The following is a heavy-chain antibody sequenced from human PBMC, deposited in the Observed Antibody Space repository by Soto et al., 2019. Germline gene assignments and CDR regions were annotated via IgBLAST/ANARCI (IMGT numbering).Heavy chain of an antibody. CDR2: SNAGNGNT. D-gene: IGHD6-6*01. CDR1: GYTFTSYA. Sequence: QVQLVQSGAEVKKPGASVKVSCKASGYTFTSYAMHWVRQAPGPRLEWMGWSNAGNGNTKYSQKFQGRVTITRDTSASTAYMELSSLRSEDTAVYYCARPVGGIAARPDFDYWGQGTLVTVSS. CDR3: ARPVGGIAARPDFDY. J-gene: IGHJ4*02. V-gene: IGHV1-3*01.